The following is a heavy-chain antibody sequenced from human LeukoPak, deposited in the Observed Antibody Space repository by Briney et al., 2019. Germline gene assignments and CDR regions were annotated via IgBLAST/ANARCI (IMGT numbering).Heavy chain of an antibody. Sequence: ASVKVSCKASGYIFTNYGMSWVRQAPGQGLEWMGWINPNSGGTNYAQKFQDRVSMTRDTSISTAYMQLSRLRSDDTAVYYCARSPHILTGENFDFWGQGTLLTVSS. CDR2: INPNSGGT. CDR3: ARSPHILTGENFDF. CDR1: GYIFTNYG. D-gene: IGHD3-9*01. V-gene: IGHV1-2*02. J-gene: IGHJ4*02.